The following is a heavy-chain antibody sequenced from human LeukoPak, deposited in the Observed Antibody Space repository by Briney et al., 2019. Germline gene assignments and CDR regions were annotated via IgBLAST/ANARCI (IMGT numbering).Heavy chain of an antibody. CDR2: ISGSGGST. CDR3: AHEVDYYYMDV. J-gene: IGHJ6*03. Sequence: GGSLRLSCAASGLTLSTYAMSWVRQAPGKGLEWVSAISGSGGSTYYADSVKGRFTISRDNSKNTLYLQMNSLRAEDTAVYYCAHEVDYYYMDVWGKGTTVTVSS. CDR1: GLTLSTYA. V-gene: IGHV3-23*01.